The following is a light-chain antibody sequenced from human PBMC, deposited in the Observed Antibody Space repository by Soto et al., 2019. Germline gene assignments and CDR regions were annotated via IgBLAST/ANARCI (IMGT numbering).Light chain of an antibody. Sequence: AIQMTQSPSSLSASVGDRVTITCRASQDIRNDLGWYQQKPGKTPKLLIFAASSLQSGVPLRFSDSGSGTDFTLTISSLQSVDFVTYYCLRDFSNPWTFGQGTKVEIE. CDR1: QDIRND. J-gene: IGKJ1*01. V-gene: IGKV1-6*01. CDR2: AAS. CDR3: LRDFSNPWT.